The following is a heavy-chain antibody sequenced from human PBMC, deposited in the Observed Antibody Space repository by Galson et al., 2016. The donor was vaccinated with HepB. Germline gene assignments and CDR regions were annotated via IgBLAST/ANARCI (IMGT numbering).Heavy chain of an antibody. J-gene: IGHJ4*02. CDR3: ATGARDDILSAHVY. CDR2: VPASPGTK. CDR1: GFPFSSSA. V-gene: IGHV3-23*01. D-gene: IGHD3-9*01. Sequence: SLRLSCAGSGFPFSSSAMTWVRQAPGKGLEWVSGVPASPGTKYYADSVKGRFTISRDNSKNTVYLQLNSLRVEDTAVYYCATGARDDILSAHVYWGQGTLVTVSS.